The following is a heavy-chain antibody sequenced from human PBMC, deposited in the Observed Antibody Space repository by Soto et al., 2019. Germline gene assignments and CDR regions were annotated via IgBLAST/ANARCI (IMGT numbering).Heavy chain of an antibody. CDR2: ISGSGGST. J-gene: IGHJ1*01. Sequence: GGPLRLSCAASGCTFSSYAMSWVRQAPGKGLEWVSAISGSGGSTYYADSVKGRFTISRDNSKNTLYLQMNSLRAEDTAVYYCAKLSDFVVVVAARLPGYFQHWGQGTLVTVSS. V-gene: IGHV3-23*01. CDR1: GCTFSSYA. CDR3: AKLSDFVVVVAARLPGYFQH. D-gene: IGHD2-15*01.